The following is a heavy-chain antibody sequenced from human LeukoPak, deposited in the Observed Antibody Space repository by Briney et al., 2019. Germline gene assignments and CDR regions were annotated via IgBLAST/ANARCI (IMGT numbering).Heavy chain of an antibody. J-gene: IGHJ4*02. CDR2: ISGRGGST. D-gene: IGHD3-10*01. V-gene: IGHV3-23*01. CDR1: GFTFSSYA. Sequence: HTGGSLRLSCAASGFTFSSYAMSWVRQAPGKGLEWVSAISGRGGSTYYADSVKGRFTISRDNSKNTLYLQMNSLRAEDTAVYYCAKEVLLWFGELLSPPCLEYWGQGTLVTVSS. CDR3: AKEVLLWFGELLSPPCLEY.